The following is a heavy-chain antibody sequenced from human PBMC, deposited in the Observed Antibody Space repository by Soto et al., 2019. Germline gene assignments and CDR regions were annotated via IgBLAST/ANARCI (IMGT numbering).Heavy chain of an antibody. V-gene: IGHV3-9*01. J-gene: IGHJ4*02. D-gene: IGHD4-17*01. Sequence: EVHLVESGGGVAQPGRSLRLSCATSGFTFDDYSMHWGRQAPGKGLEWVSGISWNRDSTGYAESVKGRFTISRDNAKTSLFLQMSSRRSEDTAFYFGARTTCGYGEPLDSWGQGTLVTVS. CDR2: ISWNRDST. CDR3: ARTTCGYGEPLDS. CDR1: GFTFDDYS.